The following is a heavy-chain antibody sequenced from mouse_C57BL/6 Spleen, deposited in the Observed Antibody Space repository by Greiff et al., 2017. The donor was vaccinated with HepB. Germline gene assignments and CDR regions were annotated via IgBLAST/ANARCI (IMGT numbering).Heavy chain of an antibody. CDR2: IDPSDSYT. J-gene: IGHJ2*01. Sequence: QVQLQQSGAELVMPGASVKLSCKASGYTFTSYWMHWVKQRPGQGLEWIGEIDPSDSYTNYNQKFKGKSTLTVDKSSSTAYMQLSSLTSEDSAVYYCARVGPTTVDYWGQGTTLTVSS. D-gene: IGHD1-1*01. V-gene: IGHV1-69*01. CDR3: ARVGPTTVDY. CDR1: GYTFTSYW.